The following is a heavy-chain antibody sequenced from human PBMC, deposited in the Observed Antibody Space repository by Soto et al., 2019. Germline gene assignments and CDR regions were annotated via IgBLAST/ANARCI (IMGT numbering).Heavy chain of an antibody. V-gene: IGHV3-21*01. CDR1: GFTFSSYS. CDR2: ISSSSSYI. Sequence: EVQLVESGGGLVKPGGSLRLSCAASGFTFSSYSMNWVRQAPGKGLEWVSSISSSSSYIYYADSVKGRFTLSRDNANNSLYLQMNSLRAEDPAVYYCASDDSLNWFDPWGQGTLVTVSS. J-gene: IGHJ5*02. D-gene: IGHD2-15*01. CDR3: ASDDSLNWFDP.